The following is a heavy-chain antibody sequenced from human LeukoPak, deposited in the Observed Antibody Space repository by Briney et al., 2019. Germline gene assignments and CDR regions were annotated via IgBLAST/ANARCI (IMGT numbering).Heavy chain of an antibody. CDR1: GFTFSSYV. V-gene: IGHV3-23*01. Sequence: GGSLRLSCAASGFTFSSYVMCWVRQAPGKGLEWVSTIISSGGATYYADSVKGRFTISRDKSKNALYLQMNSLRAEDTAVYYCAKDPVRYYHYLDVWGKGTTVTVSS. J-gene: IGHJ6*03. CDR3: AKDPVRYYHYLDV. CDR2: IISSGGAT.